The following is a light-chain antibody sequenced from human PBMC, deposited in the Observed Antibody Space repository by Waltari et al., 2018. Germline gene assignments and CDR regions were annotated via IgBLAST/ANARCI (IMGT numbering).Light chain of an antibody. CDR2: KAS. CDR1: QSIGTW. J-gene: IGKJ1*01. Sequence: DIQMTQSPSTLSASVGDRVTITCRASQSIGTWLAWYQLKPGEGPKLLIYKASNLESGVPSRFSGSGSGTEFTLTISSLQPDDLATYYCQQYDTSSRTFGQGTKVAIK. CDR3: QQYDTSSRT. V-gene: IGKV1-5*03.